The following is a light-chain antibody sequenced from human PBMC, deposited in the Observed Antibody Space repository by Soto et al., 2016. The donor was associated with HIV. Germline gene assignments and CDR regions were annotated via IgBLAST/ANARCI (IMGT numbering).Light chain of an antibody. CDR1: QSISSW. CDR2: KAS. V-gene: IGKV1-5*03. J-gene: IGKJ2*01. Sequence: IQMTQSPSSLSASVGDRVTITCRASQSISSWLAWYQQKPGKAPNLLIYKASTLESGVPSRFSGSGSGTEFTLTISSLQPDDFATYYCQQYETYSYTFGQGTKLEIK. CDR3: QQYETYSYT.